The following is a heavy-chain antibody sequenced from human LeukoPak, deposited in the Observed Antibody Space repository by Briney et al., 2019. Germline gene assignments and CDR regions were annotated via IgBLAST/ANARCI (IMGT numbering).Heavy chain of an antibody. D-gene: IGHD6-13*01. CDR1: GFTFSSYW. CDR3: AKGVGRESWQRDYYYGMDV. CDR2: IKQDGSEK. J-gene: IGHJ6*04. Sequence: TGGSLRLSCAASGFTFSSYWMSWVRQAPGKGLEWVANIKQDGSEKYYVDSVKGRFTISRDNAKNSLYLQMNSLRAEDTAVYYCAKGVGRESWQRDYYYGMDVWGKGTTVTVSS. V-gene: IGHV3-7*03.